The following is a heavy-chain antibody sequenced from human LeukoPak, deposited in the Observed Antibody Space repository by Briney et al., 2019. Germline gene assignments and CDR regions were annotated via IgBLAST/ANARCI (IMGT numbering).Heavy chain of an antibody. D-gene: IGHD3-22*01. CDR1: GFTFSSFG. V-gene: IGHV3-48*01. Sequence: GGSLRLSCVASGFTFSSFGMNWVRQAPGKGLEWVSYIGSGSSAIHYADSVKGRFTISRDKSKNTLYLQMNSLRAEDTAVYYCAKAYDTSGYSPFDNWGQGTLVTVSS. J-gene: IGHJ4*02. CDR2: IGSGSSAI. CDR3: AKAYDTSGYSPFDN.